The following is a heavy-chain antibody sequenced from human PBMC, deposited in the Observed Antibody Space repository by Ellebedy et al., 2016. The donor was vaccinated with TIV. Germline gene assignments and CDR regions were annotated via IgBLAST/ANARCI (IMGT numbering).Heavy chain of an antibody. CDR1: GGTFSSYA. CDR3: ARGDWDGYYFDY. Sequence: ASVKVSCKASGGTFSSYAISWVRQAPGQGLEWMGGIIPLFGTTHYAQNFQGRVTITAVESTTTSYMELNSLRSEDTAVYYCARGDWDGYYFDYWGQGTLVTVSS. CDR2: IIPLFGTT. J-gene: IGHJ4*02. V-gene: IGHV1-69*13. D-gene: IGHD5-24*01.